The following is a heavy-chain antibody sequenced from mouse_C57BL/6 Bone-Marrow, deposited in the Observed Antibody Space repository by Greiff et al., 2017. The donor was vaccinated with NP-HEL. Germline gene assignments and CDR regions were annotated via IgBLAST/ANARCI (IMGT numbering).Heavy chain of an antibody. CDR3: ARLGAPYAMDY. CDR1: GFTFSDYG. CDR2: ISNLAYSI. V-gene: IGHV5-15*01. Sequence: EVKLQESGGGLVQPGGSLKLSCAASGFTFSDYGMAWVRQAPRKGPEWVAFISNLAYSIYYADTVTGRFTISRENAKNTLDREMSSLRSEDTAMYYCARLGAPYAMDYWGQGTSVTVSS. J-gene: IGHJ4*01.